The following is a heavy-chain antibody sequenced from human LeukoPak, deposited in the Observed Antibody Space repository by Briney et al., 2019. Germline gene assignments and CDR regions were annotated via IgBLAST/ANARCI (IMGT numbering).Heavy chain of an antibody. CDR2: IYYSGST. J-gene: IGHJ3*01. CDR3: ARGGARGSSAFDV. V-gene: IGHV4-59*02. D-gene: IGHD3-10*01. CDR1: GDSVSDYY. Sequence: SETLSLTCTVSGDSVSDYYWNWIRQPPGKGLEWIGYIYYSGSTDYNPSLKSRVTMSVDTSKNQFSLKLNSVTAADTAVYYCARGGARGSSAFDVWGQGTMVIVSA.